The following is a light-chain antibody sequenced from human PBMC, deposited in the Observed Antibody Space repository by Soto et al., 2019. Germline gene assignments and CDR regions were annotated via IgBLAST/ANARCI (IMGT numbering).Light chain of an antibody. CDR2: AVS. Sequence: EIVLMQSPGTLSLSPGERATISCWASQSVSGNYLAWHQQKPGQAPRVLIYAVSKRAPGIPDRFSGSGSGTDFTLTINRLEPEDFAVYYCQHYGRAPWTFGQGTKVDIK. J-gene: IGKJ1*01. CDR1: QSVSGNY. CDR3: QHYGRAPWT. V-gene: IGKV3-20*01.